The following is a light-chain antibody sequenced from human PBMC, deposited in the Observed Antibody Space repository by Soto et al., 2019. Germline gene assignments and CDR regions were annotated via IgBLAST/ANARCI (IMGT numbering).Light chain of an antibody. CDR2: SNN. V-gene: IGLV1-44*01. J-gene: IGLJ2*01. CDR3: AAWDDSLNGVV. CDR1: SSNIGSNT. Sequence: QSVLTQPPSASGTPGQRVTISCSGSSSNIGSNTVNWYQQLPGKAPKLLIYSNNQRPSGVPDRFSSSKSGTSASLAISGLQSEEEADYYCAAWDDSLNGVVFGRGTKLTVL.